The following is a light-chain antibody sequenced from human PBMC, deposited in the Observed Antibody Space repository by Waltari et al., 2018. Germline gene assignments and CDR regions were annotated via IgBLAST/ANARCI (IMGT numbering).Light chain of an antibody. CDR2: RND. CDR1: TTNIGSNS. CDR3: AAWDDSLRGFIM. J-gene: IGLJ3*02. Sequence: QSVLTQPPSASGTPGQRVTISCSGRTTNIGSNSVHWYQQLPGAAPKILSYRNDQRPSGVPDRFSGSKTGTSASLAISGLRSEDEADYYCAAWDDSLRGFIMFGGGTKLTVL. V-gene: IGLV1-47*01.